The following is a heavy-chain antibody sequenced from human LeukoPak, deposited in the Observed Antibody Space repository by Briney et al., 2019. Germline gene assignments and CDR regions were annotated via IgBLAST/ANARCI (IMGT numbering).Heavy chain of an antibody. CDR1: GFTFSSYA. D-gene: IGHD4-11*01. CDR2: ISPSGGDT. J-gene: IGHJ4*02. Sequence: GALRLSCAASGFTFSSYAMTWVRQAPGEGLEWVSAISPSGGDTYYADSVQGRFSISRGNAKNTVYLQMNSLRVEDTAVYYCGNHDYSDYYGGQGTVVTVSA. CDR3: GNHDYSDYY. V-gene: IGHV3-23*01.